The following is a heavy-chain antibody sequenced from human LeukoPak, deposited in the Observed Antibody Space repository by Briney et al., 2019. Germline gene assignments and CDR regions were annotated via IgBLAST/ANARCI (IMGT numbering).Heavy chain of an antibody. Sequence: GGSLRLSCAASGFTFSDYYMRWIRQAPGKGVEGVAYISSSGSTIYYADSVKGRFTISRDNAKNSLYLQMNSLRAEDTAVYYCARIKKIAAVSEFSAFDIWGQGTMVTVSS. J-gene: IGHJ3*02. D-gene: IGHD6-13*01. CDR2: ISSSGSTI. CDR1: GFTFSDYY. CDR3: ARIKKIAAVSEFSAFDI. V-gene: IGHV3-11*01.